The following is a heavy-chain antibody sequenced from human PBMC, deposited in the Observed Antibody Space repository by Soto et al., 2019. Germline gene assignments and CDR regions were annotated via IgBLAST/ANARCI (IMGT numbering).Heavy chain of an antibody. J-gene: IGHJ5*02. Sequence: SEPLSLTCAFYGGSFSGYYWSWIRQPPGKGLEWIGEINHSGSTNYNPSLKSRVTISVDTSKNQFSLKLSSVTAADTAVYYCARIRYLDWLLKLNWLDARVQGTLVTVSS. D-gene: IGHD3-9*01. V-gene: IGHV4-34*01. CDR1: GGSFSGYY. CDR2: INHSGST. CDR3: ARIRYLDWLLKLNWLDA.